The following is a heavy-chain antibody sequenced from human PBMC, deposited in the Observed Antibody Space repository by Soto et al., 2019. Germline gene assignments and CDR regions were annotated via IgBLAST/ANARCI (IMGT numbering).Heavy chain of an antibody. Sequence: PSETLSLTCAVYGGSFSGYYWSWIRQPPGKGLEWIGEINHSGSTNYNPSLKSRVTISVDTSKNQFSLKLSSVTAADTAVYYCAATTVRYHYYYGMDVWGQGTTVTVSS. CDR2: INHSGST. D-gene: IGHD4-17*01. V-gene: IGHV4-34*01. CDR3: AATTVRYHYYYGMDV. J-gene: IGHJ6*02. CDR1: GGSFSGYY.